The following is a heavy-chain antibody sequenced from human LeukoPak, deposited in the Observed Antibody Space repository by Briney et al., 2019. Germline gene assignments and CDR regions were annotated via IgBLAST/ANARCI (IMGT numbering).Heavy chain of an antibody. D-gene: IGHD3-10*01. CDR3: ARLPRLSYYGSGSYYEYYMDV. J-gene: IGHJ6*03. CDR1: GGSFSGYY. Sequence: SETLSLTCAVYGGSFSGYYWSWIRQPPGKGLEWIGEINHSGSTNYNPSLKSRVTISVGTSKNQFSLKLSSVTAADTAVYYCARLPRLSYYGSGSYYEYYMDVWGKGTTVTISS. CDR2: INHSGST. V-gene: IGHV4-34*01.